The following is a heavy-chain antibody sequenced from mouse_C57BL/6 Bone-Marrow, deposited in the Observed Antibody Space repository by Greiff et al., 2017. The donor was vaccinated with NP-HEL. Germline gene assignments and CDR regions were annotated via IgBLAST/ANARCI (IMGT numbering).Heavy chain of an antibody. V-gene: IGHV1-75*01. J-gene: IGHJ2*01. D-gene: IGHD1-1*01. CDR3: AIPPYYYGSSPFDY. CDR2: IFPGSGST. CDR1: GYTFTDYY. Sequence: QVQLQQSGPELVKPGASVKISCKASGYTFTDYYINWVKQRPGQGLEWIGWIFPGSGSTYYNEKFKGKATLTVDKSSSTAYMLLSSLTSEDSAVYFCAIPPYYYGSSPFDYWGQGTTLTVSS.